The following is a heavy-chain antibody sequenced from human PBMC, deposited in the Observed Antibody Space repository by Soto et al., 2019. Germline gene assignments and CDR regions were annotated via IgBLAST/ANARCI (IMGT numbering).Heavy chain of an antibody. V-gene: IGHV3-74*01. CDR2: INSDGSST. CDR3: ARAGRITIFGVEWNWFDP. D-gene: IGHD3-3*01. CDR1: GFTFSISC. Sequence: GRSLRLSCATSGFTFSISCMHWVRQSPWKGLVWVSRINSDGSSTSYADYVKGRFTISRDNSKNTLYLHMGSLRAEDMAVYYCARAGRITIFGVEWNWFDPWGQGTLVTVSS. J-gene: IGHJ5*02.